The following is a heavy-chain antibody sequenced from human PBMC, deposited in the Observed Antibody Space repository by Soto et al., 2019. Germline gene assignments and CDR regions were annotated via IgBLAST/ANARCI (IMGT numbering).Heavy chain of an antibody. V-gene: IGHV3-23*01. J-gene: IGHJ5*02. CDR1: GSPFSSYA. D-gene: IGHD3-3*01. CDR2: ISGSGGST. Sequence: GGSLRLSCAASGSPFSSYAMSWVRQAPGRGLEWVSAISGSGGSTYYADSVKGRFTISRDNSKNTLYLQMNSLRVEDTAVYYCAKFLEWLLEYNWFDPWGQGTLVTVSS. CDR3: AKFLEWLLEYNWFDP.